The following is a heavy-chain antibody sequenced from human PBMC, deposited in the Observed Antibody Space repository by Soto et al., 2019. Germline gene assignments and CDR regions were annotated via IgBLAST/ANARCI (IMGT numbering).Heavy chain of an antibody. CDR3: ARGAYYYDSSGLSY. CDR2: ISSSSSTI. CDR1: GFTFSSYS. Sequence: LRLSCAASGFTFSSYSRNWVRQAPGKGLEWVSYISSSSSTIYYADSVKGRFTISRDNAKNSLYLQMNSLRAEDTAVYYCARGAYYYDSSGLSYWGQGTLVTVSS. V-gene: IGHV3-48*01. D-gene: IGHD3-22*01. J-gene: IGHJ4*02.